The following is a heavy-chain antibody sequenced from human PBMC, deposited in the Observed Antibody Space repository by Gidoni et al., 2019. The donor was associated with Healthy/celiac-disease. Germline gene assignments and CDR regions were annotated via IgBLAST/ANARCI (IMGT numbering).Heavy chain of an antibody. CDR2: IYPGDSDT. D-gene: IGHD4-4*01. J-gene: IGHJ6*02. Sequence: EVQLVQSGAEVKKPGESLKISCKGSGYSFTSYWIGWVSQMPGKGLEWMGIIYPGDSDTRYSPSFQGQVTISADKSISTAYLQWSSLKASDPAMYYCARHLAYSTVTTDYGMDVWGQGTTVTVSS. CDR1: GYSFTSYW. CDR3: ARHLAYSTVTTDYGMDV. V-gene: IGHV5-51*01.